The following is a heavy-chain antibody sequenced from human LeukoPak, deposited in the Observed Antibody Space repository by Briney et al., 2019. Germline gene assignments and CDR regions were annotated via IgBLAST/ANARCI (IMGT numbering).Heavy chain of an antibody. Sequence: SVKVSCKASGGTFSSYAISWVRQAPGQGLEWMGRIIPSLGIANYAQKFQGRVTITADKSTSTAYMELSSLRSEDTAVYYCARVSGIVVVPAAINGRSYYYYGMDVWGQGTTVTVSS. V-gene: IGHV1-69*04. CDR3: ARVSGIVVVPAAINGRSYYYYGMDV. CDR1: GGTFSSYA. D-gene: IGHD2-2*01. CDR2: IIPSLGIA. J-gene: IGHJ6*02.